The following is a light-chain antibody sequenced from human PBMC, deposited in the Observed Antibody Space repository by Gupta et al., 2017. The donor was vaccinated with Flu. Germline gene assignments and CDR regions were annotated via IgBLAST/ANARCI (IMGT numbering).Light chain of an antibody. Sequence: QLVLTQSPSASASLGASVKLTCPLSSGHSSYAIAWHQQQPEKGPRYLMKLNSDGSHSKGDGIPDRFSDSSSGAERYLTISSLQSEDEADYYCQTWGTGIRVFGGGTKLTVL. V-gene: IGLV4-69*01. CDR1: SGHSSYA. J-gene: IGLJ3*02. CDR2: LNSDGSH. CDR3: QTWGTGIRV.